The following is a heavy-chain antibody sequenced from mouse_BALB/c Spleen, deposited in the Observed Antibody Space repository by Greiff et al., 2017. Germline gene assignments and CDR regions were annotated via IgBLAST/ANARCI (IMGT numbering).Heavy chain of an antibody. CDR2: IWGDGST. V-gene: IGHV2-6-7*01. J-gene: IGHJ4*01. D-gene: IGHD1-2*01. CDR1: GFSLTGYG. Sequence: VQLKESGPGLVAPSQSLSITCTVSGFSLTGYGVNWVRQPPGKGLEWLGMIWGDGSTDYNSALKSRLSISKDNSKSQVFLKMNSLQTDDTARYYCAREEELRPYAMDYWGQGTSVTVSS. CDR3: AREEELRPYAMDY.